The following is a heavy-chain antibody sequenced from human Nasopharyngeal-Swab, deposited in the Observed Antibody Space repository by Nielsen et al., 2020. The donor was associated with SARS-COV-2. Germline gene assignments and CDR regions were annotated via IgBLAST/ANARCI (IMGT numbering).Heavy chain of an antibody. CDR2: INAGNGNT. V-gene: IGHV1-3*01. D-gene: IGHD4-17*01. Sequence: ASVKVSCKASGYTFTSYAMHWVRQAPGQRLEWMGWINAGNGNTKYSQKFQGRVTTTRDTSASTAYMELSSLRSEDTAVYYCARDINWWLPDYGDYSYFDYWGQGTLVTVSS. J-gene: IGHJ4*02. CDR3: ARDINWWLPDYGDYSYFDY. CDR1: GYTFTSYA.